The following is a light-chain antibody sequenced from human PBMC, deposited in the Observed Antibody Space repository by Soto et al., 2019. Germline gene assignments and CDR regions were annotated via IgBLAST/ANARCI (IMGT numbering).Light chain of an antibody. CDR1: KSVGSSF. J-gene: IGKJ5*01. V-gene: IGKV3-20*01. CDR2: GES. Sequence: IVLTQSQGTLSLSPVESATLSCRAIKSVGSSFLDWYQQKSGLAPSLLMYGESTRDTGIPARCSCTGSGTEFAITIRGLEGEDFEVYYSQWYDKWFSITVGHGTRLANK. CDR3: QWYDKWFSIT.